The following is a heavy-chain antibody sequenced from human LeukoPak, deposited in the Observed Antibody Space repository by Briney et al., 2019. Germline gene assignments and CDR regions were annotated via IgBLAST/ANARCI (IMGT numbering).Heavy chain of an antibody. Sequence: GGPLRLSCAASGFTFSSYGMHWVRQAPGKGLGWVAVIWYDGSNKYYADSVKGRFTISRDNSKNTLYLQMNSLRAEDTAVYYCARDMGYYYYGMDVWGQGTTVTVSS. J-gene: IGHJ6*02. V-gene: IGHV3-33*01. CDR1: GFTFSSYG. D-gene: IGHD1-26*01. CDR2: IWYDGSNK. CDR3: ARDMGYYYYGMDV.